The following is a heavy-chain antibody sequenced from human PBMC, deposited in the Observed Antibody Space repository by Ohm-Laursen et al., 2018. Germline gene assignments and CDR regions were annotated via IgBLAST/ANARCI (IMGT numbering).Heavy chain of an antibody. CDR1: GFTFSDYY. V-gene: IGHV3-11*01. Sequence: GSLRLSCAASGFTFSDYYMSWIRQAPGKGLEWFSHISGSGFTIYDADSVKGRFTISRDNAKNSLYLQMNSLRAEDTAIYYCVRGTSIGYCSSGTCYTGDFFDYWGQGTLVTVSS. J-gene: IGHJ4*02. CDR2: ISGSGFTI. D-gene: IGHD2-2*02. CDR3: VRGTSIGYCSSGTCYTGDFFDY.